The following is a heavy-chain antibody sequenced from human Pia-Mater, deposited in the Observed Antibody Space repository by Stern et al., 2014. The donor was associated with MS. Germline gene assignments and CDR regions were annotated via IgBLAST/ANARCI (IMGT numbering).Heavy chain of an antibody. D-gene: IGHD3-16*02. CDR1: GFSLSTSGVG. CDR3: AHSLCAAYYDDVWGSYLPCSMDV. J-gene: IGHJ6*02. V-gene: IGHV2-5*02. Sequence: QVTLRESGPTLVKPTQTLTLTCTFSGFSLSTSGVGVGWIRQPPGKALEWLALIYWGDDNRDSPSLKSRLTITKDTSKNQVVLTMTNMDPLDTATYYCAHSLCAAYYDDVWGSYLPCSMDVWGQGTTVTVSS. CDR2: IYWGDDN.